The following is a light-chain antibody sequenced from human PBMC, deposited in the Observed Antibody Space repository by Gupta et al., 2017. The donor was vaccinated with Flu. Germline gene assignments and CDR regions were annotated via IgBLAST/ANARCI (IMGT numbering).Light chain of an antibody. Sequence: KDTNSRAGSSSHIGNNYVYWYPQHPGPAPKLLIYDDNKRHSGFPARFSGSKYGTSATMSITGLQAGEEADYYCGSCYTSRSAGVFGGGTKLTVL. CDR2: DDN. V-gene: IGLV1-51*01. CDR3: GSCYTSRSAGV. CDR1: SSHIGNNY. J-gene: IGLJ2*01.